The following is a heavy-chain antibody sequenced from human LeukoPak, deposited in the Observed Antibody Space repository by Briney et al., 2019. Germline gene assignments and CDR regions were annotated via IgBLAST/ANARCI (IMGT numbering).Heavy chain of an antibody. Sequence: GGSLRLSCAASGFTFSSYAMSWVRQAPGKGLEWVSAISGSGGSTYYADSVKGRFTISRDNSKNTLYLQMNSLRAEDTAVYYRAKGLIVVVTADDAFDIWGQGTMVTVSS. J-gene: IGHJ3*02. D-gene: IGHD2-21*02. CDR1: GFTFSSYA. CDR3: AKGLIVVVTADDAFDI. V-gene: IGHV3-23*01. CDR2: ISGSGGST.